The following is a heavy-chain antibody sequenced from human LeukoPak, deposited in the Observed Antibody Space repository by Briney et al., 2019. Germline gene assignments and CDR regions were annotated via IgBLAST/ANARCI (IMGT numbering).Heavy chain of an antibody. CDR2: ISGSGGST. V-gene: IGHV3-23*01. CDR1: GFTFSSYA. D-gene: IGHD1-7*01. J-gene: IGHJ5*02. Sequence: PGGSLRLSCAASGFTFSSYAMSWVRQAPGKGLEWVSAISGSGGSTYYADSVKGRFTTSRDNSKNTLYLQMNSLRAEDTAVYYCAKDVLELREPNWFDPWGQGTLVTVSS. CDR3: AKDVLELREPNWFDP.